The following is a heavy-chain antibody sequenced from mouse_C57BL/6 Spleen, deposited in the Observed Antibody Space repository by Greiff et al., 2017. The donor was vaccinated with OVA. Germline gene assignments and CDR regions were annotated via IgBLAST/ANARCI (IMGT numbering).Heavy chain of an antibody. D-gene: IGHD2-2*01. CDR3: ARMVTTGYFDY. CDR1: GYTFTSYW. V-gene: IGHV1-69*01. CDR2: IDPSDSYT. Sequence: QVQLQQPGAELVMPGASVKLSCKASGYTFTSYWMHWVKQRPGQGLEWIGEIDPSDSYTNHNQKFKGKSTLTVDKSSSTAYMQLSSLTSEDSAVYYCARMVTTGYFDYWGQGTTLTVSS. J-gene: IGHJ2*01.